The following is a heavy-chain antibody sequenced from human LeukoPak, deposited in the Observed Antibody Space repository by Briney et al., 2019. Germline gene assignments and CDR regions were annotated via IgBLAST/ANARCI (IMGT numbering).Heavy chain of an antibody. V-gene: IGHV4-59*11. Sequence: SETLSLTCTVSGGSITSHYWSWIRQPPGKGLEWIGYIYYSGSTNYNPSLKSRVTMSVDTSKNQFSLKLSSVTAADTAVYYCARDGGDPYNAADHWGQGTLVTVSS. CDR1: GGSITSHY. J-gene: IGHJ5*02. CDR2: IYYSGST. D-gene: IGHD5-24*01. CDR3: ARDGGDPYNAADH.